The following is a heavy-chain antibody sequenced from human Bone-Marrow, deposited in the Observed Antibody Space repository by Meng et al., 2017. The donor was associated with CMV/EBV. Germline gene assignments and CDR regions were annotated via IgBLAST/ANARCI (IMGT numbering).Heavy chain of an antibody. D-gene: IGHD2-2*01. CDR3: ARSPIVVVPAAPDY. J-gene: IGHJ4*02. CDR2: INWNGGST. Sequence: GGSLRLSCAASGFTFDDYGMSWVRQAPGKGLEWVSGINWNGGSTGYADSVKGRFTISRDNAKNSLYLQMNSLRAEDTAVYYCARSPIVVVPAAPDYWGQGTLVTVSS. CDR1: GFTFDDYG. V-gene: IGHV3-20*04.